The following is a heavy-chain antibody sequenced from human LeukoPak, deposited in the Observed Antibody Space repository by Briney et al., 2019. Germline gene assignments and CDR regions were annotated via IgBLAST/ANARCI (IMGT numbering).Heavy chain of an antibody. D-gene: IGHD1-26*01. CDR3: ARAVGATGMVDY. CDR2: IIPIFGTA. CDR1: GGTFSSYA. J-gene: IGHJ4*02. Sequence: ASVKVSCKASGGTFSSYAISWVRQAPGQGLEWMGGIIPIFGTANYAQKFQGRVTITADESTSTAYMELRSLRSDDTAVYYCARAVGATGMVDYWGQGTLVTVSS. V-gene: IGHV1-69*01.